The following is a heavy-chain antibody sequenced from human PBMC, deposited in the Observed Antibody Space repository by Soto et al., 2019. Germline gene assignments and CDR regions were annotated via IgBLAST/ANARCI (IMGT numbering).Heavy chain of an antibody. CDR2: IYHSGST. Sequence: QLQLQESGSGLVKPSQTLSLTCAVSGGSISSGGYSWSWLRQPPGKGLEWIGYIYHSGSTYYNPSLKSRVTISVDRSKNQFSLKLSSVTAADTAVYYCARGRGSLIVVDDYFDYWGQGTLVTVSS. CDR3: ARGRGSLIVVDDYFDY. J-gene: IGHJ4*02. V-gene: IGHV4-30-2*01. CDR1: GGSISSGGYS. D-gene: IGHD3-22*01.